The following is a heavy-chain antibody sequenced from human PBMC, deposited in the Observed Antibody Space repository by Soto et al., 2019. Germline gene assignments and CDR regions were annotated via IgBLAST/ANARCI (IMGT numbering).Heavy chain of an antibody. D-gene: IGHD3-3*01. J-gene: IGHJ4*02. CDR2: ISSSSSYI. Sequence: GGSLRLSCAASGFTFSSYSMNWVRQAPGKGLEWVSSISSSSSYIYYADSVKGRFTISRDNAKNSLYLQMNSLRAEDTAVYYCARDQGGDFWSGSDYWGQGTLVTVSS. CDR3: ARDQGGDFWSGSDY. CDR1: GFTFSSYS. V-gene: IGHV3-21*01.